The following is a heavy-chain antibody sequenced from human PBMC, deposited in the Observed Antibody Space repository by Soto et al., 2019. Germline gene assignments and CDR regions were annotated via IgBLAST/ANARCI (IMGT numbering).Heavy chain of an antibody. V-gene: IGHV4-30-2*03. CDR1: GGSISSGGYS. Sequence: PSETLSLTCAVSGGSISSGGYSWNWIRQPPGKGLEWIGSIYYSGTTYYNPSLKSRVTISVDRSKNQFSLKLSSVTAADTAVYYCARHFSVDQFDYCGQGALDTVSS. J-gene: IGHJ4*02. CDR2: IYYSGTT. D-gene: IGHD2-2*01. CDR3: ARHFSVDQFDY.